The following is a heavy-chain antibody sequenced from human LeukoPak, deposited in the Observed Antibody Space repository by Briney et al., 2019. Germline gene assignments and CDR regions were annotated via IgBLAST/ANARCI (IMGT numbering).Heavy chain of an antibody. CDR1: GFTFSSYW. Sequence: PGGSLRLSCAASGFTFSSYWMHWVRQAPGKGLVWVSRINSDGSSTSYADSVKGRFTISRDNAKNTLYLQMNSLRAEDTAVYYCARLSGYYYYYGVDVWGKGTTVTVSS. CDR3: ARLSGYYYYYGVDV. D-gene: IGHD5-12*01. J-gene: IGHJ6*04. CDR2: INSDGSST. V-gene: IGHV3-74*01.